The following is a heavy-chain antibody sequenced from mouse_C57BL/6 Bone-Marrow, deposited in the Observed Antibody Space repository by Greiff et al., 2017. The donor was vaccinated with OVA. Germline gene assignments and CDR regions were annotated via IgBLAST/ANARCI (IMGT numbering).Heavy chain of an antibody. CDR2: ILPGSGST. D-gene: IGHD1-1*01. Sequence: VQLQQSGAELMKPGASVKLSCKATGYTFTGYWIEWVKQRPGHGLEWIGEILPGSGSTNYNEKFKGKATFTADTSSNTAYMQLSSLTTEDSAIYYCAREGGYYTGAGGYFDVWGTGTTVTVSS. CDR3: AREGGYYTGAGGYFDV. CDR1: GYTFTGYW. J-gene: IGHJ1*03. V-gene: IGHV1-9*01.